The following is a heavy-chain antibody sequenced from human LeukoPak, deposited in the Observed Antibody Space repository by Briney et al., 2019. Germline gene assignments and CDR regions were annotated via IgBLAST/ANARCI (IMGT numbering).Heavy chain of an antibody. D-gene: IGHD4-23*01. CDR2: IYYSGST. Sequence: SETLSLTCTVSGGSISSGGYYWSWIRQHPGKGLEWIGYIYYSGSTYYNPSLKSRVTISVDTSKNQFSLKLSSVTAADTAAYYCARGIWVVTPQAYYYYGMDVWGQGTTVTVSS. V-gene: IGHV4-31*03. J-gene: IGHJ6*02. CDR1: GGSISSGGYY. CDR3: ARGIWVVTPQAYYYYGMDV.